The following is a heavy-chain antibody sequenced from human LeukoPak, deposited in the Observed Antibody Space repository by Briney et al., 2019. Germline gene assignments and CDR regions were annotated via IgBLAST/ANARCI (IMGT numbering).Heavy chain of an antibody. V-gene: IGHV3-23*01. Sequence: GGSLRLFCAASGFPFRSYAMSWVRQAPGKGLEWVSAISGSGGSTYYADSVKGRFTISRDNSKNTLYLQMNSLRAEDTAVYYCARDGELIVVPAAAYAFDIWGQGTMVTVSS. J-gene: IGHJ3*02. CDR3: ARDGELIVVPAAAYAFDI. CDR2: ISGSGGST. CDR1: GFPFRSYA. D-gene: IGHD2-2*01.